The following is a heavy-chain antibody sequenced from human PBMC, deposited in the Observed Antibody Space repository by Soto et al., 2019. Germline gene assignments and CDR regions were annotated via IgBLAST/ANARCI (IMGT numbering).Heavy chain of an antibody. CDR2: INPNSGGT. CDR1: GYTFTGYY. V-gene: IGHV1-2*02. Sequence: ASVKVSCKASGYTFTGYYMHWVRQAPGQGLEWMGWINPNSGGTNYAQKFQGRVTMTRDTSISTAYMELSRLRSDDTAVYYCARATYDFWSWWAFDIWGQGTMVTV. J-gene: IGHJ3*02. D-gene: IGHD3-3*01. CDR3: ARATYDFWSWWAFDI.